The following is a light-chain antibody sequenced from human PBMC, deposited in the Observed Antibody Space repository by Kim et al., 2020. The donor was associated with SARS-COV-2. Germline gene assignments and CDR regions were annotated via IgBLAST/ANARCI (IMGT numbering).Light chain of an antibody. J-gene: IGKJ1*01. Sequence: SLSLSPGERAPLSVRARQSVSSSYLAWYQQKPGQAPRLLIYGASSRATGIPDRFSGSGSGTDFTLTISRLEPEDFAVYYCQQYKTFGQGTKVDIK. CDR3: QQYKT. V-gene: IGKV3-20*01. CDR1: QSVSSSY. CDR2: GAS.